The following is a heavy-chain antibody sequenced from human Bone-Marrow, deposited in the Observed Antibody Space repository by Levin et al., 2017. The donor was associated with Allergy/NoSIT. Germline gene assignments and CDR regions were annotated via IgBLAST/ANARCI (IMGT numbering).Heavy chain of an antibody. Sequence: SQTLSLTCDVSGGSIHTDGYSWSWIRQPPGKGLEWIGNIFPVGSTTYNPSLRSRATMSIDRSTNQFSLDLRSVTAADTAVYYCARKSDYFDSWGQGTLVTVSS. CDR2: IFPVGST. J-gene: IGHJ4*02. CDR3: ARKSDYFDS. V-gene: IGHV4-30-2*01. CDR1: GGSIHTDGYS.